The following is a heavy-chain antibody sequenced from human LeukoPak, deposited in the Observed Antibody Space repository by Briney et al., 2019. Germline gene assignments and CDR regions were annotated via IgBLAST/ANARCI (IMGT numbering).Heavy chain of an antibody. J-gene: IGHJ4*02. CDR1: GLTFNSYW. D-gene: IGHD3-22*01. CDR3: ARGLRENYYDSSGAEFDY. CDR2: INGDASNT. V-gene: IGHV3-74*03. Sequence: PGGSLRLSCAASGLTFNSYWMHWVRQVAGKGLVWVARINGDASNTTYADSVKGRFTISRDNAKNTLNLQMNSLRAEDTAVYYCARGLRENYYDSSGAEFDYWGQGTLVTVSS.